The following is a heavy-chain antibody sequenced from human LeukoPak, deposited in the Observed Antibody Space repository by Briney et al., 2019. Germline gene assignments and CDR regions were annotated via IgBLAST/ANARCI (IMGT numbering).Heavy chain of an antibody. V-gene: IGHV4-59*01. D-gene: IGHD3-10*01. J-gene: IGHJ4*02. CDR2: IYYSGST. CDR3: ARSELLWFGGVNSGFDY. Sequence: SETLSLTCTVSGGSISSYYWSWIRQPPGKGLEWIGYIYYSGSTNYNPSLKSRVTTSLDTSKNQFSLKLSSVTAADTAVYYCARSELLWFGGVNSGFDYWGQGTLVTVSS. CDR1: GGSISSYY.